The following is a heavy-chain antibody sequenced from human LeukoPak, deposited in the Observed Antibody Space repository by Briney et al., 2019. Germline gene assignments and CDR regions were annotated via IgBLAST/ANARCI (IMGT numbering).Heavy chain of an antibody. J-gene: IGHJ3*02. D-gene: IGHD1-1*01. V-gene: IGHV4-30-4*08. CDR1: GGSISSGDYY. CDR2: IYYSGST. CDR3: ARTGTVLRAFDI. Sequence: SETLSLTCTVSGGSISSGDYYWSWIRQPPGKGLEWIGYIYYSGSTYYNPSLKSRVTISVDTSKNQFSLKLSSVTAADTAVYYSARTGTVLRAFDIWGQGTMVTVSS.